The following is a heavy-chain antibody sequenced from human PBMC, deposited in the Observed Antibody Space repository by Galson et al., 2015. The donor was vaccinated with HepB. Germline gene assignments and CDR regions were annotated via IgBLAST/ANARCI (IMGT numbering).Heavy chain of an antibody. V-gene: IGHV3-21*01. Sequence: SLRLSCAASGFTFSSYSMNWVRQAPGKGLEWVSSISSSSSYIYYADSVKGRFTTSRDNAKNSLYLQMNSLRAEDTAVYYCARARLIIGYCSGGSCYSSAFDIWGQGTMVTVSS. J-gene: IGHJ3*02. CDR3: ARARLIIGYCSGGSCYSSAFDI. CDR1: GFTFSSYS. D-gene: IGHD2-15*01. CDR2: ISSSSSYI.